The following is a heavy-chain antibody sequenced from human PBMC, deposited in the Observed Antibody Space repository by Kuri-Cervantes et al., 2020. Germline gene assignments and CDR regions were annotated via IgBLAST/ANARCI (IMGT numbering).Heavy chain of an antibody. J-gene: IGHJ4*02. V-gene: IGHV3-30-3*01. CDR2: ISYDGSKK. Sequence: GESLKISCVGSGFTFSSYAIHWVRQAPGKGLEWVAVISYDGSKKYFADSVKGRFTIYRDNLENTLNLQMNSLRAEDTAVYYCAREDTRRTLDSWGQGTLVTVSS. D-gene: IGHD5-18*01. CDR1: GFTFSSYA. CDR3: AREDTRRTLDS.